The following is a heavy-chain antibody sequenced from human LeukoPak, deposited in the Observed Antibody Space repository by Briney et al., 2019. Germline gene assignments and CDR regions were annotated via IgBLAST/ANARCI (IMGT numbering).Heavy chain of an antibody. V-gene: IGHV4-59*08. CDR1: GGSISSYY. CDR3: ARRDIAARLNWFDP. CDR2: IYDSGST. J-gene: IGHJ5*02. D-gene: IGHD6-6*01. Sequence: SDTLSLTCTVSGGSISSYYWTWIRQHPGKGLEWIGYIYDSGSTYYNPSLKSRVTISLDTSKNQFSLKLSSVTAADTAVYYCARRDIAARLNWFDPWGQGTLVTVSS.